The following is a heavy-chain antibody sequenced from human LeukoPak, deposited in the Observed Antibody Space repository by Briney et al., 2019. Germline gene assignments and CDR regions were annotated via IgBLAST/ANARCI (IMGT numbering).Heavy chain of an antibody. CDR2: IGGRDGGT. Sequence: GGSLRLSCAASGFIFSNYAMSWVRQAPGKGLEWVSAIGGRDGGTYYADSVKGRFTVSRDDPKNAVYLKMNTLRVEDTGVYYCAKWGDYDILTGYYDSDYWGQGTLVTVSS. V-gene: IGHV3-23*01. D-gene: IGHD3-9*01. CDR3: AKWGDYDILTGYYDSDY. CDR1: GFIFSNYA. J-gene: IGHJ4*01.